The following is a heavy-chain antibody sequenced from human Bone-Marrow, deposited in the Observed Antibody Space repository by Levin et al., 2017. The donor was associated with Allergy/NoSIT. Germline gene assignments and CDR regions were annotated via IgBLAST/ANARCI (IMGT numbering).Heavy chain of an antibody. J-gene: IGHJ4*02. CDR2: ISISGNHI. D-gene: IGHD2-15*01. CDR3: ARDPLTCSGGSCYHFDH. CDR1: GFTFSNYN. V-gene: IGHV3-21*01. Sequence: GESLKISCAASGFTFSNYNMHWVRQAPGKGLEWVSSISISGNHIYYVDSVKGRFTVSRDNAKNSLYLQMNDLGAEDTAVYFCARDPLTCSGGSCYHFDHWGQGTLVTVSS.